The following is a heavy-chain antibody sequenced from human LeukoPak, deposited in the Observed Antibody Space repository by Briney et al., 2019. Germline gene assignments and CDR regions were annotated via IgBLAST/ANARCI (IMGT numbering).Heavy chain of an antibody. D-gene: IGHD2-2*01. Sequence: SVKVSCKASGGTFSSYAISWVRQAPGQGLEWMGGIIPIFGTANYAQKFQGRVTITADESTSTAYMELSSLRSEDTAVYYCARCTYQLPHYCYYMDVWGKGTTVTVSS. J-gene: IGHJ6*03. CDR2: IIPIFGTA. CDR3: ARCTYQLPHYCYYMDV. CDR1: GGTFSSYA. V-gene: IGHV1-69*13.